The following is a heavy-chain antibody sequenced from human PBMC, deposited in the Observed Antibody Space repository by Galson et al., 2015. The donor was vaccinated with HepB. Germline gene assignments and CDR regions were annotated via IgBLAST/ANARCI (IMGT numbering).Heavy chain of an antibody. J-gene: IGHJ5*02. CDR3: AREAVGGIFYFDP. D-gene: IGHD6-19*01. CDR2: IIPFNGDT. CDR1: GYTFTNYG. V-gene: IGHV1-18*04. Sequence: SVKGSCKASGYTFTNYGIHWVRQAPGQGPEWMGCIIPFNGDTHYSQRLQGRVTMTTDISTRTAYMELRSLRSDDTAVYFCAREAVGGIFYFDPWGQGTLVTVSS.